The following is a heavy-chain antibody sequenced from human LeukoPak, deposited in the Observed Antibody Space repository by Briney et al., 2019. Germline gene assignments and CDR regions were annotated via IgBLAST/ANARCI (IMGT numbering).Heavy chain of an antibody. V-gene: IGHV3-23*01. CDR1: GFTFISYA. Sequence: GGSLRHSCAASGFTFISYAMSWVRQAPGKGLEWVSAISGSGGSTYYADSVKGRFTISRDNSKNTLYLQMNSLRAEDTAVYYCAKFTSEFTYYYDSSGYPAFDYWGQGTLVTVSS. CDR2: ISGSGGST. J-gene: IGHJ4*02. CDR3: AKFTSEFTYYYDSSGYPAFDY. D-gene: IGHD3-22*01.